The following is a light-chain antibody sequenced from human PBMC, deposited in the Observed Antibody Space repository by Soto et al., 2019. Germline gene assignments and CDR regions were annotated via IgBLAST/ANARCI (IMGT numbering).Light chain of an antibody. CDR3: SSYANSYIIL. J-gene: IGLJ2*01. Sequence: QSALTQPRSVSGSLGQSVTISCTGTSSDIGDYNYVCWYQRHPGKAPKLIIYDVNKRPSGVPDRFSGSKSGNMASLTISGLRAEDEADYFCSSYANSYIILFGGGTKLTVL. CDR1: SSDIGDYNY. CDR2: DVN. V-gene: IGLV2-11*01.